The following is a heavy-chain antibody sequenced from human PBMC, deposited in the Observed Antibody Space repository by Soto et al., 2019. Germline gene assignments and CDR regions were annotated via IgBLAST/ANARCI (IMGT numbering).Heavy chain of an antibody. D-gene: IGHD2-15*01. CDR2: INAGNGNT. CDR1: GYTFTSYA. CDR3: ARVTPEINWFDP. J-gene: IGHJ5*02. Sequence: ASVKVSCKASGYTFTSYAMHWVRQAPGQRLEWMGWINAGNGNTKYSQKFQGRVTFTRDTSASTAYMELSSLRSEDTAVYYCARVTPEINWFDPWGQGTLVTVSS. V-gene: IGHV1-3*01.